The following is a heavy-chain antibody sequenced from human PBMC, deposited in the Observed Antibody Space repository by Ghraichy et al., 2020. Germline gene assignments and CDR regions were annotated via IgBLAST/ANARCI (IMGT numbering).Heavy chain of an antibody. CDR2: ISYRGST. D-gene: IGHD2-2*01. Sequence: TLSLTCTVSGGSISSYYWSWIRQPPGKGLEWIGYISYRGSTNYNPSLKSRVTISVDTSKNQFSLKLSSVTAADTAVYYCARRSTNAFDIWGQGTMVTVSS. CDR3: ARRSTNAFDI. CDR1: GGSISSYY. J-gene: IGHJ3*02. V-gene: IGHV4-59*01.